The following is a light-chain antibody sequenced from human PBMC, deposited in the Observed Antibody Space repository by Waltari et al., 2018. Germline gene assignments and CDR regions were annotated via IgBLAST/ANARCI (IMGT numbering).Light chain of an antibody. J-gene: IGKJ4*01. CDR1: QYIICSW. CDR2: GSS. Sequence: IVLTQSPGTLSLSPGDRVTLSCRASQYIICSWITWYHQKPGQAARLLIYGSSSRAPGIPDRFSGSGSGTDFTLTISRLEPEDSAVYYCQQYDGSVVTFGGGTKVEIK. V-gene: IGKV3-20*01. CDR3: QQYDGSVVT.